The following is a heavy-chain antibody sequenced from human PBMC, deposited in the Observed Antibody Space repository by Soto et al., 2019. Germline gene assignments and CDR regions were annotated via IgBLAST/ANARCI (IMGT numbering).Heavy chain of an antibody. CDR2: AYYSGDT. CDR3: ARDRSTYGGGGTGEVKENRFDP. CDR1: GGSISRYY. J-gene: IGHJ5*02. D-gene: IGHD2-8*01. Sequence: PSETLSLTCSVSGGSISRYYWSWIRQPPGKXLEWIGYAYYSGDTGYNPSLQSRVTMAVDTSKNQVSLKLTSVTAADTAVYYCARDRSTYGGGGTGEVKENRFDPWGQGVLVTVSS. V-gene: IGHV4-59*01.